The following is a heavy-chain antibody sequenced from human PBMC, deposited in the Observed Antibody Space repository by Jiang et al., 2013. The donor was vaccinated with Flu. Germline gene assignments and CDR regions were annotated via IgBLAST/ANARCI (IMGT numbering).Heavy chain of an antibody. CDR3: ATSGVYAYLNWFDP. CDR2: ISYDGSNK. D-gene: IGHD2-8*01. Sequence: LESGGGVVQPGRSLRLSCAASGFTFSSYAMHWVRQAPGKGLEWVAVISYDGSNKYYADSVKGRFTISRDNSKNTLYLQMNSLRAEDTAVYYCATSGVYAYLNWFDPWGQGTLVTVSS. V-gene: IGHV3-30-3*01. CDR1: GFTFSSYA. J-gene: IGHJ5*02.